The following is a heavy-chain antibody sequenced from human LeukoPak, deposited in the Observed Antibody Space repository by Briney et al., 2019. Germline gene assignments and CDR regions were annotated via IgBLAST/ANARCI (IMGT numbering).Heavy chain of an antibody. CDR2: ISGSGGST. Sequence: GGSLRLSCAASGFTFSSYGMSWVRQAPGKGLEWVSAISGSGGSTYYADSVKGRFTISRDNSKNTLYLQMNSLRVEDTAVYYCAKDPGYCSSTSCYLWFDPWGQGTLVTVSS. V-gene: IGHV3-23*01. CDR3: AKDPGYCSSTSCYLWFDP. CDR1: GFTFSSYG. J-gene: IGHJ5*02. D-gene: IGHD2-2*01.